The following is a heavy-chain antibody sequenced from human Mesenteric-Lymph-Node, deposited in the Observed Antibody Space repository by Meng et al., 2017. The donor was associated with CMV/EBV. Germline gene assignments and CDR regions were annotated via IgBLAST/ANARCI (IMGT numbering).Heavy chain of an antibody. V-gene: IGHV3-43*01. CDR2: ISWDGGST. J-gene: IGHJ5*02. Sequence: GESLKISCAASRFTFDDYTMHWVRQAPGKGLEWVSLISWDGGSTYYADSVKGRFTISRDNAKNSLYLQMNSLRAEDTAVYYCARDCTNGVCYRGPDSGFDPWGQGTLVTVSS. D-gene: IGHD2-8*01. CDR1: RFTFDDYT. CDR3: ARDCTNGVCYRGPDSGFDP.